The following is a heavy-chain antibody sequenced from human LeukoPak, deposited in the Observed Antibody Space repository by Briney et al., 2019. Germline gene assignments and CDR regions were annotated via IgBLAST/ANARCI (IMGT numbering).Heavy chain of an antibody. J-gene: IGHJ4*02. CDR3: ATLVGREGERLVIAFDY. CDR1: GYTFTGYY. V-gene: IGHV1-2*02. Sequence: ASVKVSCKASGYTFTGYYMHWVRQAPGQGLEWMGWINPNSGGTNYAQKFQGRVTMTRDTSISTAYMELSRLRSDDTAVYYCATLVGREGERLVIAFDYWGQGTLVTVSS. CDR2: INPNSGGT. D-gene: IGHD3-9*01.